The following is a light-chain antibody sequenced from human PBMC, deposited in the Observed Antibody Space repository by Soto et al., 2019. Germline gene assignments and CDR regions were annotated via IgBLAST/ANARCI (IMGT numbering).Light chain of an antibody. CDR2: DTS. Sequence: QAVVTQEPSLTVSPGGTVTLTCGSSTGAVTSNHHPYWFQQKAGQAPRTLIYDTSNKHSWTPARFSGSLLGDKAALTLAGAQPEDEAQSYCLLSYNAARVFGGGTKVTVL. CDR1: TGAVTSNHH. V-gene: IGLV7-46*01. J-gene: IGLJ2*01. CDR3: LLSYNAARV.